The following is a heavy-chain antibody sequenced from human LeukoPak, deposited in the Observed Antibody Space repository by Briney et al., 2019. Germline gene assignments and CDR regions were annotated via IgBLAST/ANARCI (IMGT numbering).Heavy chain of an antibody. V-gene: IGHV1-69*13. J-gene: IGHJ6*04. Sequence: ASVKVSCKASGGTFSSYAIRWVRQAPGQGLEWMGGIIPIFGTANYAQKFQGRVTITADGSTSTAYMELSSLRSEDTAVYYCARGLGYCSGGSCYGDYYYGMDVWGKGTTVTVSS. CDR1: GGTFSSYA. CDR3: ARGLGYCSGGSCYGDYYYGMDV. CDR2: IIPIFGTA. D-gene: IGHD2-15*01.